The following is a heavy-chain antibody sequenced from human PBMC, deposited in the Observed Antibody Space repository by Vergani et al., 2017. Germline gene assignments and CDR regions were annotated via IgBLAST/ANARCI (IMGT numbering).Heavy chain of an antibody. D-gene: IGHD1-14*01. CDR2: IFPSGNS. CDR3: AREKTTAAATYYYYMDV. CDR1: GDSITNGGFS. Sequence: QLQLQESGSGLVKPSQTLSLTCAVSGDSITNGGFSWNWIRQPPGKGPEWFGYIFPSGNSDYNPSLKNRVSIARDKSKNQFSLWVNSVTAADTAVYYCAREKTTAAATYYYYMDVWGKGTTVTVSS. V-gene: IGHV4-30-2*01. J-gene: IGHJ6*03.